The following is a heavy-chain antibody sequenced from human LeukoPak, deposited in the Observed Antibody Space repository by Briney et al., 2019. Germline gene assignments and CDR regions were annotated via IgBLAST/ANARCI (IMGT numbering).Heavy chain of an antibody. CDR1: DDSISDYY. CDR3: TRGAGGLIDY. CDR2: FHNSGTS. D-gene: IGHD3-16*02. V-gene: IGHV4-59*01. Sequence: RPSETLSLTCTVSDDSISDYYRGWIRQPPGKGLEWIGYFHNSGTSTYNPSLKSRVTISADTSKNQFSLKLNSLTTADTAVYYCTRGAGGLIDYWGQGILVPVSS. J-gene: IGHJ4*02.